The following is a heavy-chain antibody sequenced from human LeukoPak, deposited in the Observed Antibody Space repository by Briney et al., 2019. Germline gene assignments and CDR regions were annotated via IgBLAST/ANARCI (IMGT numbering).Heavy chain of an antibody. D-gene: IGHD4-17*01. V-gene: IGHV4-39*01. CDR3: ARHGDYGDYVVVDNWFDP. CDR2: IYYSGST. CDR1: GGSISSSSYY. J-gene: IGHJ5*02. Sequence: SETLSLTCTVSGGSISSSSYYWGWIRQPPGKGLEWIGSIYYSGSTYYNPSLKSRVTISVDTSKNQFSLKLSSVTAADTAVYYCARHGDYGDYVVVDNWFDPWGQGTLVTVSS.